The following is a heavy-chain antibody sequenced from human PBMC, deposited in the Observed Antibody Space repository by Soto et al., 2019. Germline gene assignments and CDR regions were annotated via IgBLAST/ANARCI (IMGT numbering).Heavy chain of an antibody. Sequence: PGESLKISCKGSGYSFTSYWIGWVRQMPGKGLEWMGIIYPGDSDTRYSPSFQGQVTISADKSISTAYLQWSSLKAADTAMYDCARHELWNGIGGSYYGSSSSEYYHYVMDVWGQGSTVIVSS. CDR3: ARHELWNGIGGSYYGSSSSEYYHYVMDV. J-gene: IGHJ6*02. V-gene: IGHV5-51*01. CDR1: GYSFTSYW. D-gene: IGHD1-26*01. CDR2: IYPGDSDT.